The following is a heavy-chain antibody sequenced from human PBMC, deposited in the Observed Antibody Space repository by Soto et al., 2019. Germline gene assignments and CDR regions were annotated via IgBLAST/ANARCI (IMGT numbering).Heavy chain of an antibody. J-gene: IGHJ4*02. CDR3: ARGQVVAAQH. CDR2: IYHSGST. V-gene: IGHV4-30-2*01. D-gene: IGHD2-15*01. Sequence: SETLSLTCAVSGGSISSGGYSWSWIRQPPGKGLEWIGYIYHSGSTYYNQSLKSRVTISVDRSKNQFSLKLSSVTAADTAVYYCARGQVVAAQHWGQGTLVTVSS. CDR1: GGSISSGGYS.